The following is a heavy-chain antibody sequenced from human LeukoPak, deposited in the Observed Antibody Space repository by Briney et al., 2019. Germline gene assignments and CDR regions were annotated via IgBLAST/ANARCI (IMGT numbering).Heavy chain of an antibody. D-gene: IGHD6-19*01. J-gene: IGHJ4*02. CDR1: GFTFSSHT. Sequence: GGSLRLSCAASGFTFSSHTMTWVRQAAGKGLEWVSTITSNSGSIDYAASVKGRFTISRDNSKNTLYLQMNSLRADDTAVYYCAKFPQWPLRLFENWGQGTLVTVSS. V-gene: IGHV3-23*01. CDR2: ITSNSGSI. CDR3: AKFPQWPLRLFEN.